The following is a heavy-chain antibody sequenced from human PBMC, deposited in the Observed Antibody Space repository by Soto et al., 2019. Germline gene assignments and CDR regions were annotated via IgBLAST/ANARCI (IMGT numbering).Heavy chain of an antibody. CDR3: ARVFAGELSPQQYYYGMDV. CDR2: ISAYNGNT. J-gene: IGHJ6*02. V-gene: IGHV1-18*04. Sequence: VASVKVSCKASGYTFTSYGISWVRQAPGQGLEWMGWISAYNGNTNYAQKLQGRVTMTTDTSTSTAHMELRSLRSDDTAVYYCARVFAGELSPQQYYYGMDVWGQGTTVTVSS. CDR1: GYTFTSYG. D-gene: IGHD3-16*02.